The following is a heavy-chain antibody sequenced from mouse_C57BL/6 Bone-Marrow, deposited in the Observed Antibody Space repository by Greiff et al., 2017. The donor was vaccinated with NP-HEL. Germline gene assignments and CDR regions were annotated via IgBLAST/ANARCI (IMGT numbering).Heavy chain of an antibody. V-gene: IGHV1-50*01. Sequence: VQLQQPGAELVKPGASVKLSCKASGYTFTSYWMQWVKQRPGQGLEWIGEIDPSDSYTNYNQKFKGKATLTVDTSSSTAYMQLSSLTSEDSAVYYCASYYYGFAYRGQGTLVTVSA. CDR1: GYTFTSYW. CDR2: IDPSDSYT. J-gene: IGHJ3*01. D-gene: IGHD1-1*01. CDR3: ASYYYGFAY.